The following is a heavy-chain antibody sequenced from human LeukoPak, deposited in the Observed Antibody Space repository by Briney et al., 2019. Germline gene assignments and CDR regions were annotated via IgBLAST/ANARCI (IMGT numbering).Heavy chain of an antibody. Sequence: GGSLRLSCAASGFTVSSNYMNWVRQAPGKGLEWVSVIYSGGSTYYADSVKGRFTISRDNSKNTLHLQMNSLRAEDTAVYYCARGRDASFCYPWGQGTLVTVSS. CDR3: ARGRDASFCYP. CDR1: GFTVSSNY. CDR2: IYSGGST. V-gene: IGHV3-53*01. J-gene: IGHJ5*02. D-gene: IGHD2-21*01.